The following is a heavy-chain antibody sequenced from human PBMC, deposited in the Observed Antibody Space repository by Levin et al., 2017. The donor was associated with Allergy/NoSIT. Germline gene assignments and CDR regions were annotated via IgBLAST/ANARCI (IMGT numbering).Heavy chain of an antibody. D-gene: IGHD3-16*01. CDR1: GDSISNYY. Sequence: PSETLSLTCIVSGDSISNYYWHWIRQPPGKGLEWIGYIYHSGHTNYNPSRKSRLTMSLDTSKKHFSLKLSSVTAADSAVYYCARSTFGRLPDYWGQGTLVTVSS. CDR2: IYHSGHT. J-gene: IGHJ4*02. V-gene: IGHV4-59*01. CDR3: ARSTFGRLPDY.